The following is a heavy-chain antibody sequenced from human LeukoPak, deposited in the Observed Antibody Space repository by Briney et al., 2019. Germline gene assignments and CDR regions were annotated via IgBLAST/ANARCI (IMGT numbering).Heavy chain of an antibody. J-gene: IGHJ5*02. CDR1: GFTFSSYS. CDR2: ISSSSSYI. CDR3: ARTLRCSGGSCYSDWFDP. V-gene: IGHV3-21*01. D-gene: IGHD2-15*01. Sequence: KAGGSLRLSCAASGFTFSSYSMNWVRQAPGKGLEWVSSISSSSSYIYYADSVKGRFAISRGNAKNSLYLQMNSLRAEDTAVYYCARTLRCSGGSCYSDWFDPWGQGTLVTVSS.